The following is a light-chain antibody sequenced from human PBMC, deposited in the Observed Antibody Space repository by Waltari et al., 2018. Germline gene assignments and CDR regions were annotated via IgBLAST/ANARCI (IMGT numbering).Light chain of an antibody. Sequence: EIVLTPSRGTRTLSPGESATLSCRASQSISRALAWYQQKPGQAPRLLIYAASTRATGVPDRFSGSGSGTDFSLTISRLDPEDFAVYYCQHYVSLPVTFGQGTKVEI. J-gene: IGKJ1*01. V-gene: IGKV3-20*01. CDR3: QHYVSLPVT. CDR2: AAS. CDR1: QSISRA.